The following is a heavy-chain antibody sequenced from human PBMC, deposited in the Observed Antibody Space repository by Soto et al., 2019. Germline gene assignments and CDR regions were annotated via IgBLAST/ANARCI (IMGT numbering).Heavy chain of an antibody. J-gene: IGHJ6*02. CDR1: GFAFSGFE. CDR2: ISSGASNM. Sequence: QAGGSLRLSCAASGFAFSGFEMNWVRQAPGKGLEWVSYISSGASNMYYADSVKGRFTISRDNAQSSLYLQMNSLRVEDTAVYYCARDPNYDFWSGYRNKEGTYGMDVWGQGTTVTVS. CDR3: ARDPNYDFWSGYRNKEGTYGMDV. V-gene: IGHV3-48*03. D-gene: IGHD3-3*01.